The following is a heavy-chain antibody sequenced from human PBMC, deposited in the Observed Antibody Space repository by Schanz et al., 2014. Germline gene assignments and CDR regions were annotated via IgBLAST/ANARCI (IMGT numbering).Heavy chain of an antibody. CDR3: ARGDRIVDY. V-gene: IGHV1-2*06. CDR1: GYTFTGYY. J-gene: IGHJ4*02. CDR2: INPNSGGA. D-gene: IGHD3-22*01. Sequence: QVQLVQSGAEVKKPGASVKVSCKASGYTFTGYYMYWMRQAPGQGLEWVGRINPNSGGANYAQKFQGRVTMTTDTSVSTAYMELSRLTSDDTAVYYCARGDRIVDYWGQGTLVTVSS.